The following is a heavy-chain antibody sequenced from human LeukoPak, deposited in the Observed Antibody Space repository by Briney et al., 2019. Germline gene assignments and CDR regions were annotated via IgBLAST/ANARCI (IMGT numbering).Heavy chain of an antibody. V-gene: IGHV3-9*01. Sequence: GGSLRLSCAASGFTFDNYGIHWVRQAPGKGLEWVSGISWNSGTIGYADSVKGRFTISRDNAKNSLYLQMNSLRAEDTALYYCAKGQNILLWFGELLGPFDYWGQGTLVTVSS. CDR1: GFTFDNYG. D-gene: IGHD3-10*01. CDR3: AKGQNILLWFGELLGPFDY. CDR2: ISWNSGTI. J-gene: IGHJ4*02.